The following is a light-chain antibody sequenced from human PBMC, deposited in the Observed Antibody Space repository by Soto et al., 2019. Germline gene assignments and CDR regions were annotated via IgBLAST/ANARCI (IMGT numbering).Light chain of an antibody. J-gene: IGKJ1*01. CDR3: QQYNNWPPGT. V-gene: IGKV3-15*01. CDR1: QSVSSN. CDR2: GAS. Sequence: EIVMTQSPATLSVSPGERATLSCRASQSVSSNLAWYQQKPGQAPRLLIYGASTRATGIPARFSGSGSGTEFTLTISILQSEDFAFYYCQQYNNWPPGTFGQGTKVEIK.